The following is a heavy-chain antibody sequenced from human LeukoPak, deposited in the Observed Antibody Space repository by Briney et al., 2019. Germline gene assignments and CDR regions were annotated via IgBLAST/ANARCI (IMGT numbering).Heavy chain of an antibody. CDR1: GFTFSNYA. CDR2: VSYDETNR. D-gene: IGHD3-9*01. J-gene: IGHJ4*02. CDR3: ASATGSSSYYFDY. V-gene: IGHV3-30*04. Sequence: GGSLRLSCAASGFTFSNYAMHWVRQAPGKGLEWVAVVSYDETNRYYVDSVKGRFTISRDNSKNTLFLQMNSLRSEDTAVYFRASATGSSSYYFDYWGRGTLVTVSS.